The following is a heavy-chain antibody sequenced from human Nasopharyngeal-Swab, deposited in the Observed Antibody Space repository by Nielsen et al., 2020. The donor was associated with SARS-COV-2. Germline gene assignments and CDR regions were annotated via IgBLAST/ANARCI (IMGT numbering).Heavy chain of an antibody. J-gene: IGHJ3*02. Sequence: GGSLRLSCKDSGYSFDRYWIGWVRQMPGKGLEWMGIIYPGDSDVRYSPSFQGRVTISADKSINTAYIQWSSLKASDTAIYYCARRVSSSGFDAFDIWGQGTLVTDSS. D-gene: IGHD3-22*01. CDR1: GYSFDRYW. V-gene: IGHV5-51*01. CDR2: IYPGDSDV. CDR3: ARRVSSSGFDAFDI.